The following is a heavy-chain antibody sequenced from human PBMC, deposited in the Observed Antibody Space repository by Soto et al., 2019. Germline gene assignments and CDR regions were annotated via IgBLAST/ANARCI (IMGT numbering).Heavy chain of an antibody. J-gene: IGHJ6*02. Sequence: GGSLRLSCAASGFTFSSYAMSWVRQAPGKGLEWVSAISGSGGSTYYADYVKGRVTISRDNSKNTLYLQMNSLRDEDTAVYYSSKATLYDSSGYYYGYYYYGMDVWGQGTTVTVSS. V-gene: IGHV3-23*01. CDR1: GFTFSSYA. CDR2: ISGSGGST. D-gene: IGHD3-22*01. CDR3: SKATLYDSSGYYYGYYYYGMDV.